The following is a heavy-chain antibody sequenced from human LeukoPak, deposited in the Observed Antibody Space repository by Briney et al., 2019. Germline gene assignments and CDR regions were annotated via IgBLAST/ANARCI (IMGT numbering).Heavy chain of an antibody. Sequence: SETPSLTCTVSGGSISSYYWSWIRQPPGKGLEWIGYISYSGSTNYNPSLKSRVTISVDTSKNQFSLKLSSVTAADTAVYYCARHYPEWLFDYWGQGTLVTVSS. CDR2: ISYSGST. V-gene: IGHV4-59*08. D-gene: IGHD6-19*01. CDR3: ARHYPEWLFDY. CDR1: GGSISSYY. J-gene: IGHJ4*02.